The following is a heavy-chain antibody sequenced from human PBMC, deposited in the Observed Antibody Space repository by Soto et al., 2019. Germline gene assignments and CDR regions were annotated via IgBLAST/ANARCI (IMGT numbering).Heavy chain of an antibody. Sequence: EVQLVESGGGLVQPGRSLRLSCAASGFTFDDYAMHWVRQAPGKGLEWVSGISWNSGSIGYADSVKGRFTISRDNAKNSLYLQMNSLRAEDTALYYCAKHRITGTTGPFDYWGQGTLVTVSS. V-gene: IGHV3-9*01. J-gene: IGHJ4*02. D-gene: IGHD1-7*01. CDR2: ISWNSGSI. CDR3: AKHRITGTTGPFDY. CDR1: GFTFDDYA.